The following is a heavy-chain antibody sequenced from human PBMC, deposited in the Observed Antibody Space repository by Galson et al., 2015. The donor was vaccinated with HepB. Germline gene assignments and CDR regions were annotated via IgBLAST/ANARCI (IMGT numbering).Heavy chain of an antibody. CDR2: MNPNSGNT. D-gene: IGHD5-18*01. J-gene: IGHJ6*03. Sequence: SVKVSCKASGYTFTSYDINWVRQATGQGLEWMGWMNPNSGNTGYAQKFQGRVTMTRNTSISTAYMELSGLRSEDTAVYYCARVGRRYSFHYYYYYMDVWGKGTTVTVSS. CDR3: ARVGRRYSFHYYYYYMDV. CDR1: GYTFTSYD. V-gene: IGHV1-8*01.